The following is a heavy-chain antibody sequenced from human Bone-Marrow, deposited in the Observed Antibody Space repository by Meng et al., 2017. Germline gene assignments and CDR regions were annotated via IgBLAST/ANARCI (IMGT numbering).Heavy chain of an antibody. CDR3: AQGRDYYDSSGYSYFQY. D-gene: IGHD3-22*01. J-gene: IGHJ1*01. CDR1: GFSFSKYA. CDR2: ISGSGESS. Sequence: VTLVGAGEELVQSGGCLRLSGAASGFSFSKYAMSWVRQAPGKGLEWISAISGSGESSFYTDSVKGRFTISRDNSKNVLYLEMSTLRDEDTAVYYCAQGRDYYDSSGYSYFQYWGQGTLVTVSS. V-gene: IGHV3-23*04.